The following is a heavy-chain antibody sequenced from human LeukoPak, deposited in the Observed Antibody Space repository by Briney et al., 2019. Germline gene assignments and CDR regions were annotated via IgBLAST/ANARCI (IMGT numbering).Heavy chain of an antibody. J-gene: IGHJ6*02. CDR3: AKMGYLRFLEWLSSMDV. CDR2: ISGSGGST. CDR1: GFTSSSYA. Sequence: PGGSLRLSCAASGFTSSSYAMSWVRQAPGKGLEWVSAISGSGGSTYYADSVKGRFTISRDNSKNTLYLQMNSLRAEDTAVYYCAKMGYLRFLEWLSSMDVWGQGTTVTVSS. V-gene: IGHV3-23*01. D-gene: IGHD3-3*01.